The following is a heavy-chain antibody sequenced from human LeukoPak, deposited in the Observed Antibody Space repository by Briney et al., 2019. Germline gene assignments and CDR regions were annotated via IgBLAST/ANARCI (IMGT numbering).Heavy chain of an antibody. Sequence: PGGSLRLSCAASGFIFSSYGIHWVRQAPGKGLEWVAFIRFDGSDKHYADSVKGRFTISRDNSKNTLYLQMNSLRPEDTAVYYCAIDYIHWFDPWGQGTLVTVS. CDR3: AIDYIHWFDP. CDR1: GFIFSSYG. V-gene: IGHV3-30*02. J-gene: IGHJ5*02. CDR2: IRFDGSDK.